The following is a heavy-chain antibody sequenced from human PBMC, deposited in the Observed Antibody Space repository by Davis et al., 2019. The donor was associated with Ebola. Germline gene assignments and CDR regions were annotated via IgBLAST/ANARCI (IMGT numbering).Heavy chain of an antibody. V-gene: IGHV3-7*01. Sequence: GESLKISCAASGFTFSSYWMSWVRQAPGKGLEWVANIKQDGSEKYYVDSVKGRFTISRDNAKNSLYLQMNSLRAEDTAVYYCARDGYSYGLGGRWGQGTLVTVSS. D-gene: IGHD5-18*01. CDR2: IKQDGSEK. CDR1: GFTFSSYW. J-gene: IGHJ4*02. CDR3: ARDGYSYGLGGR.